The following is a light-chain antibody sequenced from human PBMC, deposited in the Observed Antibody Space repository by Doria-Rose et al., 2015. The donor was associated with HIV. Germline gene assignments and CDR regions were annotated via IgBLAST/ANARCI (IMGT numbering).Light chain of an antibody. CDR3: QSYDSRLSVYV. V-gene: IGLV1-40*02. J-gene: IGLJ1*01. Sequence: QSVLTQLPSVSGAPGQRVAISYTGSSSNIGAGFDVNWYQQVPGTAPKLLIHGNTNRSSGVPDRFSGSKSGTSASLAISGLRAEDEADYYCQSYDSRLSVYVFGTGTKVTVL. CDR1: SSNIGAGFD. CDR2: GNT.